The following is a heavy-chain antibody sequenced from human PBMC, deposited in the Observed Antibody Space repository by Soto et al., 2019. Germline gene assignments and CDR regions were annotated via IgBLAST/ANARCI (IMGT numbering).Heavy chain of an antibody. V-gene: IGHV4-59*01. J-gene: IGHJ6*02. CDR1: GGSISSYY. D-gene: IGHD4-17*01. Sequence: SETLSLTCTVSGGSISSYYWSWIRQPPGKGLEWIGYIYYRGVTYYNPSLSSRATISIDTSKNQFSLSLSSVTAADSAVYFCARFDFGYYFMHVWGQGTTVTVSS. CDR3: ARFDFGYYFMHV. CDR2: IYYRGVT.